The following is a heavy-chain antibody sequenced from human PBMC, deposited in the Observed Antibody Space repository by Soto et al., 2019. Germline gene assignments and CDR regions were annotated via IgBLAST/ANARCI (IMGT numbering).Heavy chain of an antibody. J-gene: IGHJ3*02. CDR1: GFTFSSFA. Sequence: QMQLVGSEGGVVQPGRSLRLSCAASGFTFSSFAMHWVRQAPGKGLEWVAIISYDGGNKYFADSVKGRFTISRDNSKKTVYLQMSSLRGENTAVYYCARSRDEAFDIWGQGTMVTVSS. V-gene: IGHV3-30-3*01. CDR2: ISYDGGNK. CDR3: ARSRDEAFDI.